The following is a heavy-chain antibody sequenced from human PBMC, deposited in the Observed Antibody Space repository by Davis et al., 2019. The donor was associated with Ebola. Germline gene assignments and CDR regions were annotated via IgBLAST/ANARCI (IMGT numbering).Heavy chain of an antibody. Sequence: SETLSLTCSVSGASISSSYWSWIRQAPGKGLEWIGFRYNSGSTNHNPSLQSRVIISIDTANKQISLKLSSVTAADTAVYYCARGRLLEWPPTFYGLDVWGKGTTVTVSS. CDR2: RYNSGST. D-gene: IGHD3-3*01. CDR3: ARGRLLEWPPTFYGLDV. J-gene: IGHJ6*04. V-gene: IGHV4-59*01. CDR1: GASISSSY.